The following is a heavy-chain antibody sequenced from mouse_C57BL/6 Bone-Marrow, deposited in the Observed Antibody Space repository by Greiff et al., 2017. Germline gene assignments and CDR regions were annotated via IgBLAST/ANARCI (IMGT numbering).Heavy chain of an antibody. V-gene: IGHV10-1*01. CDR3: ERRAGPRSIDY. CDR2: IRSKSNNYAT. D-gene: IGHD2-10*02. J-gene: IGHJ4*01. CDR1: GFSFNTYA. Sequence: EVQLVESGGGLVQPTGSLKLSCAASGFSFNTYAMNWVRQAPGKGLEWVARIRSKSNNYATSYADSVKDRFTISREDSESMLYLQMHNLKTEDTAEYYCERRAGPRSIDYWGQGTTLTVSS.